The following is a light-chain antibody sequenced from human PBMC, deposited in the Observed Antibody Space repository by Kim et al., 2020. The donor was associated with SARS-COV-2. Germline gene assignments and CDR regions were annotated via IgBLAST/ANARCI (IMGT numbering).Light chain of an antibody. CDR3: CSYAGKATLV. CDR1: SSDVGGYNY. V-gene: IGLV2-11*01. J-gene: IGLJ3*02. Sequence: QSALTQPRSVSGSPGQSVTISCTGTSSDVGGYNYVSWYQQHPGKAPKVMIYDVSKGPSGVPDRFSGSKSGNTASLTISGLQAEDEADYYCCSYAGKATLVFGGGTKLTVL. CDR2: DVS.